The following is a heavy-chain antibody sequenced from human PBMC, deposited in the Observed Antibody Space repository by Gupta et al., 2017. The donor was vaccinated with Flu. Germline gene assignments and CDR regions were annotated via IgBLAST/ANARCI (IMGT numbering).Heavy chain of an antibody. CDR1: TFSSYG. J-gene: IGHJ3*02. D-gene: IGHD3-10*01. CDR3: ARERGPFDAFDI. Sequence: TFSSYGMHWVRQAPGKWLEWVAVIWSNGNNKEEADAVKGRFTFYRDNSKRTLSLKMESMRAEDTAIYYFARERGPFDAFDIGGQGTMVTVSS. CDR2: IWSNGNNK. V-gene: IGHV3-33*01.